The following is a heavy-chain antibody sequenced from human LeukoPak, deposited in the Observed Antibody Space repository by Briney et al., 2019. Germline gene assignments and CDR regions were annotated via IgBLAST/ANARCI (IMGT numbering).Heavy chain of an antibody. CDR2: INHSGST. V-gene: IGHV4-34*01. J-gene: IGHJ4*02. CDR1: GGSFSGYY. Sequence: SETLSLTCAVYGGSFSGYYWSWIRQPPGKGLEWIGEINHSGSTNYNPSLKSRVTISVDPSKNQFSLKLSSVTAADTAVYYCARGNLRYSGYKRRGFDYWGQGTLVTVSS. D-gene: IGHD5-12*01. CDR3: ARGNLRYSGYKRRGFDY.